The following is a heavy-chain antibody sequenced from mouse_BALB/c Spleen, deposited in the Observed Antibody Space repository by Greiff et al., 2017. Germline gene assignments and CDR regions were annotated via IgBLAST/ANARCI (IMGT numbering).Heavy chain of an antibody. J-gene: IGHJ2*01. Sequence: VQLKESGPELVKPGASVKMSCKASGYTFTSYVMHWVKQKPGQGLEWIGYINPYNDGTKYNEKFKGKATLTSDKSSSTAYMELSSLTSEDSAVYYCARGVSGYYFDYWGQGTTLTVSS. CDR2: INPYNDGT. D-gene: IGHD1-3*01. CDR1: GYTFTSYV. CDR3: ARGVSGYYFDY. V-gene: IGHV1-14*01.